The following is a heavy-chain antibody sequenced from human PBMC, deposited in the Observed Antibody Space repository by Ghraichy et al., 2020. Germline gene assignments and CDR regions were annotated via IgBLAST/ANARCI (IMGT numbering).Heavy chain of an antibody. Sequence: SETLSLTCSVSGVSISTYYWTWIRQPPGKGLEWIGYLYDSGSTKYNPSLRSRVTISVDTSKNQLSLTLDSVTAADTAVYYCARDWGSSSSGGLGPWGQGALVIVSS. D-gene: IGHD2-2*01. CDR1: GVSISTYY. J-gene: IGHJ5*02. CDR2: LYDSGST. CDR3: ARDWGSSSSGGLGP. V-gene: IGHV4-59*01.